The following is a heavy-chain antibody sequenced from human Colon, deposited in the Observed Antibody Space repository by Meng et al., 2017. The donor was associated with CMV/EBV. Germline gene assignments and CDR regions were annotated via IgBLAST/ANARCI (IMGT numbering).Heavy chain of an antibody. D-gene: IGHD4-23*01. CDR2: ISGSGGET. CDR1: GFIFNIHA. Sequence: GGSLRLSCAASGFIFNIHAMGWVRQAPGEGLEWVSSISGSGGETYYADSVKGRFTVSRDNSKKMVYLQMNSLRPEDTAQYYCAKQTVVATTGAFDVWGQGTPVTVSS. CDR3: AKQTVVATTGAFDV. V-gene: IGHV3-23*01. J-gene: IGHJ3*01.